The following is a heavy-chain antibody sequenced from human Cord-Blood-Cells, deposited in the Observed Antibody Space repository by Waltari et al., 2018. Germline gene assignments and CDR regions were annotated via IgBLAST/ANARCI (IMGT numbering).Heavy chain of an antibody. V-gene: IGHV1-69*09. D-gene: IGHD6-19*01. CDR1: GGTFSSHA. CDR2: IIPILGIA. Sequence: QVQLVQSGAEVTKPGASGQVSCKASGGTFSSHAISWLRPAPGQGLEWMGRIIPILGIANDAQKVQGRVTITADKSTSTAYMELSSLRSEDTAVYYCARGGQLSSGWYYDYWGQGTLVTVSS. CDR3: ARGGQLSSGWYYDY. J-gene: IGHJ4*02.